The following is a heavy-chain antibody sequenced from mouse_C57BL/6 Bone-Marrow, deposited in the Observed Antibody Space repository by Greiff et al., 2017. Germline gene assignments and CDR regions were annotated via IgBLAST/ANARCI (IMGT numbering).Heavy chain of an antibody. V-gene: IGHV1-26*01. CDR3: ARRVYGPWFAY. Sequence: VQLQQSGPELVKPGASVKISCKASGYTFTDYYMNWVKQSHGKSLEWIGDINPNNGGTSYNQKFKGKATVTVDKSSSTAYMELRSLTSEDSAVYYCARRVYGPWFAYWGQGTLVTVSA. J-gene: IGHJ3*01. D-gene: IGHD1-2*01. CDR1: GYTFTDYY. CDR2: INPNNGGT.